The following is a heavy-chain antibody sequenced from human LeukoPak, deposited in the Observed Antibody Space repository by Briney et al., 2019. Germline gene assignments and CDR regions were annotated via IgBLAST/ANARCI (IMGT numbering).Heavy chain of an antibody. V-gene: IGHV1-2*02. J-gene: IGHJ5*02. CDR1: GYTFTAYY. D-gene: IGHD5-18*01. Sequence: GASVKVSCTASGYTFTAYYMHWVRQAPGQGLEWMGWINPNSGGTNYAQKFQGRVTMTRDTSISTGYMELSRLRSDDTAVYYCARARYNYGSNWFDPWGQGTLVTVSS. CDR3: ARARYNYGSNWFDP. CDR2: INPNSGGT.